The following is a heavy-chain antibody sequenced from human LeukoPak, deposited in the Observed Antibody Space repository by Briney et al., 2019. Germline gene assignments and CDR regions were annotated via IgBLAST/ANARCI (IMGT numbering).Heavy chain of an antibody. CDR3: AKPRLRGGYLFDY. D-gene: IGHD5-12*01. V-gene: IGHV3-30*18. CDR2: VSDDGSNK. J-gene: IGHJ4*02. Sequence: GRSLRLSCAASGFTFSSYGMHWVRQAPGKGLEWMAVVSDDGSNKYYEDSVRGRFTISRDNSKNTLYLQTSSLRDEDTAVYYCAKPRLRGGYLFDYWGQGTLVTVSS. CDR1: GFTFSSYG.